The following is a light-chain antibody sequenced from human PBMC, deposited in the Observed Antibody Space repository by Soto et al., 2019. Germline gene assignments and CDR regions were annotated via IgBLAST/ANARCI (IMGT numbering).Light chain of an antibody. J-gene: IGLJ2*01. Sequence: QSALTQPPSASGSPGQSVTISCTGSSSDVGGYNYVSWYQQLPGKAPKLMIYEVSKRPSGVPDRLSGSKSGNTASLTVSGLQAEDGADYYWSSYGGSNAVVFGGGTQLTVL. CDR2: EVS. V-gene: IGLV2-8*01. CDR1: SSDVGGYNY. CDR3: SSYGGSNAVV.